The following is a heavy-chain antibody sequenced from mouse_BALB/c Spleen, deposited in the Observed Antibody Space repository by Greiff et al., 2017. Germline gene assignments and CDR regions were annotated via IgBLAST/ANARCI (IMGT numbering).Heavy chain of an antibody. V-gene: IGHV3-6*02. D-gene: IGHD3-3*01. CDR2: ISYDGSN. J-gene: IGHJ4*01. CDR1: GYSITSGYY. CDR3: AREGTGDYYAMDY. Sequence: EVKLMESGPGLVKPSQSLSLTCSVTGYSITSGYYWNWIRQFPGNKLEWMGYISYDGSNNYNPSLKNRISITRDTSKNQFFLKLNSVTTEDTATYYCAREGTGDYYAMDYWGQGTSVTVSS.